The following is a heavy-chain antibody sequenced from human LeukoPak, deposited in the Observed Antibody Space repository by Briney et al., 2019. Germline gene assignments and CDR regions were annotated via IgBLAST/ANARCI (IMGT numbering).Heavy chain of an antibody. D-gene: IGHD5-12*01. CDR3: ARCGYEVRLIYGMDV. CDR2: IIPIFGTA. J-gene: IGHJ6*04. V-gene: IGHV1-69*01. CDR1: GGTFSSYA. Sequence: SVKVSCKASGGTFSSYAISWVRQAPGQGLEWMGGIIPIFGTANYAQKFQGRVTITADESTSTAYMELSSLRSEDTAVYYCARCGYEVRLIYGMDVWGKGTTVTVSS.